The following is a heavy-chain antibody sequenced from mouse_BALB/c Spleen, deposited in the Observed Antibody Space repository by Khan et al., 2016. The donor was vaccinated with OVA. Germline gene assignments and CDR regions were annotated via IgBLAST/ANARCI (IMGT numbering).Heavy chain of an antibody. D-gene: IGHD2-10*02. CDR3: AKGVWSYYFALDY. V-gene: IGHV2-6-5*01. CDR1: GFSLTDYG. CDR2: IWGGGST. J-gene: IGHJ4*01. Sequence: VQLVESGPGLVAPSQSLSITCTVSGFSLTDYGVSWIRQPPGKGLEWLGVIWGGGSTYFNSALKSRLSIIKDNSKSQVFLKMNSLQTDDTAMYYCAKGVWSYYFALDYWGQGTSVTVSS.